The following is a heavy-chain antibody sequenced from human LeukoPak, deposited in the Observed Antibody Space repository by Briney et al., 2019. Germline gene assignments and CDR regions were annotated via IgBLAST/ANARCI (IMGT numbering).Heavy chain of an antibody. CDR1: GFTFSSYA. Sequence: GRSLRLSCAASGFTFSSYAMSCGRHAPGRVLEWGSHISGRGRSTYCTDSVKGRFPISRPNPKHPLYLQMNSLTAEDTAVYYCAKDLEGIATTRYYFAYWRQGTLVTVSS. V-gene: IGHV3-23*01. J-gene: IGHJ4*02. CDR3: AKDLEGIATTRYYFAY. D-gene: IGHD1-1*01. CDR2: ISGRGRST.